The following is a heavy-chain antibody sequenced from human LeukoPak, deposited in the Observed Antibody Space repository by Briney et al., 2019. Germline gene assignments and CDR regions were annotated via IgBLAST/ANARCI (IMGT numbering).Heavy chain of an antibody. Sequence: GGSLRLSCGASGYTLTSYPMSWGRQAPGKGVERVSTIPMSGVATYDPEYEKGRFTIASDYSKTTLFLQMSSLRAEDVAVYYCAKSHSVHQRGYFDYWGQGTLVTVSS. CDR3: AKSHSVHQRGYFDY. J-gene: IGHJ4*02. V-gene: IGHV3-23*01. CDR2: IPMSGVAT. CDR1: GYTLTSYP. D-gene: IGHD3-22*01.